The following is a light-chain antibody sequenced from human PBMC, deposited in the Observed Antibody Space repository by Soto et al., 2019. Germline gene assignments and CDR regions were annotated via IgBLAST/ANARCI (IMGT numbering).Light chain of an antibody. CDR2: EGS. CDR3: CSYAGGSNV. V-gene: IGLV2-23*03. Sequence: QSVLAQPASVSESPGQSITISCTGTSSDVGSYEFVSWYQQYPGKAPKLMIYEGSKRPSGVSDRFSGSKSGNTASLTISGLQAEDEADYFCCSYAGGSNVFGAGTKVPVL. CDR1: SSDVGSYEF. J-gene: IGLJ1*01.